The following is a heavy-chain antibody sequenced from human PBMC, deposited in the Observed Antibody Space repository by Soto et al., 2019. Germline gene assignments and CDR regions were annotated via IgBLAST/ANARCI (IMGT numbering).Heavy chain of an antibody. CDR3: ARTYCSSTSCQYYFDY. CDR1: GFTFSSYS. CDR2: ISSSSSYI. V-gene: IGHV3-21*01. Sequence: GGSLRLSCAASGFTFSSYSMNWVRQAPGKGLEWVSSISSSSSYIYYADSVKGRFTISRDNAKNSLYLQMNSLRAEDTAVYYCARTYCSSTSCQYYFDYWGQGTLVTVS. J-gene: IGHJ4*02. D-gene: IGHD2-2*01.